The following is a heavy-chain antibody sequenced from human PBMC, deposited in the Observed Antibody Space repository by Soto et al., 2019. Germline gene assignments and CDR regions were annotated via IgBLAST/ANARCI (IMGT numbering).Heavy chain of an antibody. J-gene: IGHJ4*01. CDR3: ARKDGSNGLDY. V-gene: IGHV4-59*08. CDR1: GGSISSYY. D-gene: IGHD4-4*01. CDR2: IYYSGST. Sequence: PSETLSLTCTVSGGSISSYYWSWIRQPPGKGLEWIGYIYYSGSTNYNPSLKSRVTISVDTSKNQFSLKLSSVTAADTAVYYCARKDGSNGLDYWGQRTLVTVSS.